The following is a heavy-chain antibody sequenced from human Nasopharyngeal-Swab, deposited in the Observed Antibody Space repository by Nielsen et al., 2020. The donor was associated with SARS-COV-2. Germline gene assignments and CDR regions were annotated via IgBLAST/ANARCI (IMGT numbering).Heavy chain of an antibody. J-gene: IGHJ3*01. V-gene: IGHV4-61*02. D-gene: IGHD5-24*01. Sequence: SETLSLTCSVSVSGGSINSGTYYWNWIRQPAGKGLEWLGRVYSSGDSDYNPSLQSPIPISMDTSTNQLSLELTSVTAADTALYYCAWGDKTLVRDGFDVWGQGTMVTVSS. CDR2: VYSSGDS. CDR3: AWGDKTLVRDGFDV. CDR1: GGSINSGTYY.